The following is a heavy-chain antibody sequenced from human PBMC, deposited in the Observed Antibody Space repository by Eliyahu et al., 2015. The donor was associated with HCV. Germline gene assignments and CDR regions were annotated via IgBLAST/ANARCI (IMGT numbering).Heavy chain of an antibody. J-gene: IGHJ4*02. CDR3: TTESGARGGLFDY. V-gene: IGHV3-15*01. CDR1: GFTFSNAW. Sequence: EVQLVESGGGLVKPGGSLRLSCAASGFTFSNAWMSWVRQAPGKGLEWVGRIKSKTDGGTTDYAAPVKGRFTISRDDSKNTLYLQMNSLKTEDTAVYYCTTESGARGGLFDYWGQGTLVTVSS. D-gene: IGHD1-26*01. CDR2: IKSKTDGGTT.